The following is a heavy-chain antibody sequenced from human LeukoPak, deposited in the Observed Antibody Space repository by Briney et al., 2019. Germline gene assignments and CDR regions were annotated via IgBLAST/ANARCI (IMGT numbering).Heavy chain of an antibody. V-gene: IGHV4-39*01. CDR2: IYYSGST. CDR3: ARVIVVVPAAIGSPMYYFDY. CDR1: GGSISSSSYY. J-gene: IGHJ4*02. Sequence: PSETLSLTCTVSGGSISSSSYYWGWIRQPPGKGLEWIGSIYYSGSTYYNPSLKSRVTISVDTSKNQFSLKLSSVTAADTAVYYCARVIVVVPAAIGSPMYYFDYWGQGTLVTVSS. D-gene: IGHD2-2*02.